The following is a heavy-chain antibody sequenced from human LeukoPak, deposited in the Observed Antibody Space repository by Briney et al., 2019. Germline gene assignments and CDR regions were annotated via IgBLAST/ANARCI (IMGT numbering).Heavy chain of an antibody. CDR1: GYTFTSYG. D-gene: IGHD6-19*01. J-gene: IGHJ5*02. Sequence: GASVKVSCKASGYTFTSYGISWLRQAPGQGLEWMGWIIPIFGTANYAQKFQGRVTITTDESTSTAYMELSSLRSEDTAVYYCARHPTHSSAWYTWFDPWGQGTLVTVSS. V-gene: IGHV1-69*05. CDR2: IIPIFGTA. CDR3: ARHPTHSSAWYTWFDP.